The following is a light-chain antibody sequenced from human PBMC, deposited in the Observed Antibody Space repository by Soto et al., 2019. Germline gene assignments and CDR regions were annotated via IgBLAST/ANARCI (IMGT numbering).Light chain of an antibody. CDR1: QSIGGY. CDR2: DAS. Sequence: EIMLTQSPATLSLSLGERATLSCRASQSIGGYLAWYQHKLGQPPRLLIYDASNRATGIPVRFSGSRSGTEFTLTISSLQSEDSAVYYCQQYNNWPPWTFGQGTKVDI. J-gene: IGKJ1*01. V-gene: IGKV3-11*01. CDR3: QQYNNWPPWT.